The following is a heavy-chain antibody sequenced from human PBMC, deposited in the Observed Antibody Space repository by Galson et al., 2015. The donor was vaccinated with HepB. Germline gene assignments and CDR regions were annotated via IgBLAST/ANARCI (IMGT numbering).Heavy chain of an antibody. CDR1: GFTFSSYA. CDR2: ISYDGSNK. J-gene: IGHJ6*02. V-gene: IGHV3-30*04. Sequence: SLRLSCAASGFTFSSYAMHWVRQAPGKGLEWVAVISYDGSNKYYADSVKGRFTISRDNSKNTLYLQMNSLRAEDTAVYYCARDSASSWYFNHYYGMDVWGQGTTVTVSS. CDR3: ARDSASSWYFNHYYGMDV. D-gene: IGHD6-13*01.